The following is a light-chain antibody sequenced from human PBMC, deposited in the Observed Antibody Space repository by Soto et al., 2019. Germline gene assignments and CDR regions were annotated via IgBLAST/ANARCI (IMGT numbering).Light chain of an antibody. J-gene: IGLJ2*01. CDR1: SSDVGGENY. CDR2: EVS. V-gene: IGLV2-8*01. Sequence: QSALTQPPSASGSPGQSVTISCTGTSSDVGGENYVSWYQQHPGKAPKLMIYEVSTRPSGVPDRFSGSKSGNTASLTVSGLQAEDEADYYCSSYAGSNNFEVFGGGTKLTVL. CDR3: SSYAGSNNFEV.